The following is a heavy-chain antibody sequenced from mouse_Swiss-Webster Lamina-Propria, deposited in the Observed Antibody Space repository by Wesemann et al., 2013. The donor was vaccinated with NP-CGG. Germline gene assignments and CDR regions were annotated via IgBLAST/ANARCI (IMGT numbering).Heavy chain of an antibody. J-gene: IGHJ4*01. CDR1: GFNIKDTY. V-gene: IGHV14-3*02. Sequence: YGAELVKPGASVKLSCTASGFNIKDTYMHWVKQRPEQGLEWIGRIDPANGNAKYDPKFQGKATITADTSSNTAYLQLSSLTSEDTAVYYCASGNYAMDYWGSKGTSVTVSS. CDR3: ASGNYAMDY. CDR2: IDPANGNA. D-gene: IGHD1-1*02.